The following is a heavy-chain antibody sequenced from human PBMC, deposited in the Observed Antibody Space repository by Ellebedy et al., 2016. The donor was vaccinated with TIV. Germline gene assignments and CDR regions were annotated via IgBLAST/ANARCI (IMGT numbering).Heavy chain of an antibody. D-gene: IGHD6-13*01. CDR2: IYPYNGDT. J-gene: IGHJ4*02. Sequence: ASVKVSCKASGYTFTAYHIHWVRQAPGQGLEWMGWIYPYNGDTNYAQKFQGRVTMTRDTSISTGYMELSGLKSDGTAVYYCAALPYISTSSAYWGQGTLVTVSS. CDR3: AALPYISTSSAY. V-gene: IGHV1-2*02. CDR1: GYTFTAYH.